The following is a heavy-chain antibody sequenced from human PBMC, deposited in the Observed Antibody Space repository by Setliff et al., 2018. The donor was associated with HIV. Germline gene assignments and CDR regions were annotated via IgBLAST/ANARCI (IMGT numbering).Heavy chain of an antibody. CDR2: INTNTGNP. CDR1: GYTFTSYA. CDR3: ARARWNDLSTLYYSDL. J-gene: IGHJ4*02. Sequence: ASVKVSCKPSGYTFTSYAMNWVRQAPGQGLEWMGWINTNTGNPTYAQGFTGRFVFSLDTPVSTAYLQTSSLKAEDTAVYYCARARWNDLSTLYYSDLWGQGTLVTVSS. D-gene: IGHD1-1*01. V-gene: IGHV7-4-1*02.